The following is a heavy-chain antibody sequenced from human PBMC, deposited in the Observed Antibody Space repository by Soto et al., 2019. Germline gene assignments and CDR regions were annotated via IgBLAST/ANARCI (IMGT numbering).Heavy chain of an antibody. J-gene: IGHJ6*03. V-gene: IGHV4-34*01. D-gene: IGHD6-19*01. CDR2: INHSGST. CDR1: GGSFSGYY. CDR3: ASAGRRRSSGWSVVRGYYYYYMEV. Sequence: PSETLSLTCSVYGGSFSGYYWSWIRQPPGKGLEWIGEINHSGSTNYSPSLKSRVTISVDTSKNQFSLKLSSVTAADTAVYYCASAGRRRSSGWSVVRGYYYYYMEVWGKGTTVTVSS.